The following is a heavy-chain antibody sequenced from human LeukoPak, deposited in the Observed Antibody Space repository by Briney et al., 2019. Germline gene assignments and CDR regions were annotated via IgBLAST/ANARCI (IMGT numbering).Heavy chain of an antibody. Sequence: SETLSLTCAVYGGSFSGYFWSWIRQPPGKGLGWVGEINYSGSTNYNPSLKSRVTISVDTSKNQLSLKLSSVTAADTAVYYCASRPIPVDIFDSWGQGTLVTVSS. CDR3: ASRPIPVDIFDS. J-gene: IGHJ4*02. V-gene: IGHV4-34*01. CDR2: INYSGST. CDR1: GGSFSGYF. D-gene: IGHD6-19*01.